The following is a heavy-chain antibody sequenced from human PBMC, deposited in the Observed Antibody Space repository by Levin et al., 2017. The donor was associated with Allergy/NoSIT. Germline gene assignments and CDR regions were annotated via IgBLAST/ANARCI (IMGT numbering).Heavy chain of an antibody. CDR1: GGTFSSYA. V-gene: IGHV1-69*13. D-gene: IGHD3-22*01. CDR3: ARGLRGYYDSSGYKYGMDV. J-gene: IGHJ6*02. CDR2: IIPIFGTA. Sequence: SVKVSCKASGGTFSSYAISWVRQAPGQGLEWMGGIIPIFGTANYAQKFQGRVTITADESTSTAYMELSSLRSEDTAVYYCARGLRGYYDSSGYKYGMDVWGQGTTVTVSS.